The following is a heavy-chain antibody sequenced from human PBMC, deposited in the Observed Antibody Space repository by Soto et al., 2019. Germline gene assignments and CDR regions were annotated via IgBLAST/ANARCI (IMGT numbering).Heavy chain of an antibody. Sequence: EVQLVESGGGLVQPGRSLRLSCAASGFTFDDYAMHWVRQAPGKGLEWVSGISWNSGSIGYADSVKGRFTISRDNAKNSLYLQMNSLRAEDTALYYCAKATYYYDSSGYPDPYWYFDLWGRGTLVTVSS. CDR3: AKATYYYDSSGYPDPYWYFDL. J-gene: IGHJ2*01. V-gene: IGHV3-9*01. CDR1: GFTFDDYA. CDR2: ISWNSGSI. D-gene: IGHD3-22*01.